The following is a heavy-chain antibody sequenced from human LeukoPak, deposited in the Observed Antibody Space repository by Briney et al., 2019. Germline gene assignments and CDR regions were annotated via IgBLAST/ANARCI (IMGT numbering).Heavy chain of an antibody. Sequence: PGGSLRLSRAASGFTFSSYSMNWVRQAPGKGLEWVSYISSASNTIYYADSAKGRFTISRDNAKNSLYLQMNSLRAEDTAMYYCARDGWFGDYNWFDPWGQGTLVTVSS. CDR2: ISSASNTI. V-gene: IGHV3-48*01. CDR1: GFTFSSYS. CDR3: ARDGWFGDYNWFDP. J-gene: IGHJ5*02. D-gene: IGHD3-10*01.